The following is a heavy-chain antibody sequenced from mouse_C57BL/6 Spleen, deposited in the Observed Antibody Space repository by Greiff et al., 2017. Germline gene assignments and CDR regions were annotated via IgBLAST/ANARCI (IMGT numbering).Heavy chain of an antibody. V-gene: IGHV2-9-1*01. CDR1: GFLLNSYV. CDR2: IWTGGGT. D-gene: IGHD1-1*01. J-gene: IGHJ1*03. CDR3: ARNPINTVVAHLDV. Sequence: QVQLKESGPGLVAPSQSLSITCTVSGFLLNSYVISWVRQPPGKGLEWLGVIWTGGGTNYNSALKSRLSISKENSKSQVFLKMNSLQTDDTARYYCARNPINTVVAHLDVWGTGTTVNVSS.